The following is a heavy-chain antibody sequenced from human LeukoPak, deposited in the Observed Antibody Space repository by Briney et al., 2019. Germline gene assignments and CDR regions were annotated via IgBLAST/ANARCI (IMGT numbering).Heavy chain of an antibody. D-gene: IGHD3-10*01. Sequence: PSQTRSLTCTVSGGSISSGDYYWSWIRQPPGKGLEWIGYIYYSGSTYYNPSRKSRVTISVDTSKNQFSLKLSSVTAANTAVYYCARDHSATIGVYFDYWGQGTLVTVSS. J-gene: IGHJ4*02. CDR3: ARDHSATIGVYFDY. V-gene: IGHV4-30-4*01. CDR2: IYYSGST. CDR1: GGSISSGDYY.